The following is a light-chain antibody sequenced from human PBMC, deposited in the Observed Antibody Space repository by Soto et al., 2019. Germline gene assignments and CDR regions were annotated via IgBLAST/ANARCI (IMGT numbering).Light chain of an antibody. CDR1: QSLLYSDGKTF. J-gene: IGKJ4*01. CDR2: DVS. CDR3: MQATHWPLT. Sequence: EVVMTQSPLSLPVTLGQPASIFCRSSQSLLYSDGKTFLTWFHQRPGQAPRRLIYDVSNRDSGVPDRFTGSGSGTDFTMKISRVEAEDVEVYYCMQATHWPLTFGGGTKVEIK. V-gene: IGKV2-30*01.